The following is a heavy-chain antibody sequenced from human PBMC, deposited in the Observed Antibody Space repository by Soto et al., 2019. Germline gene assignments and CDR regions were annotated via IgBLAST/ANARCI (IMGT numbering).Heavy chain of an antibody. D-gene: IGHD2-8*01. V-gene: IGHV3-53*02. Sequence: EVQLLETGGGLIQPGGSLRLSCEASGFSVGSNYMTWVRQSPGKGLEWVSLIYSNGDTDYADSVKGRFSIARDNFKNTLYLQINHLRAEETAVYHCARKSDSSPVPEADGVWGRGTLVTVSS. J-gene: IGHJ4*02. CDR1: GFSVGSNY. CDR3: ARKSDSSPVPEADGV. CDR2: IYSNGDT.